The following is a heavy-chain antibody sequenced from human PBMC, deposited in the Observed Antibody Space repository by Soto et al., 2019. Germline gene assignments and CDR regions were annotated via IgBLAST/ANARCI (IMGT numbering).Heavy chain of an antibody. CDR2: ISYDGNNK. CDR1: EFTFSNYA. D-gene: IGHD4-17*01. V-gene: IGHV3-30*03. J-gene: IGHJ4*02. Sequence: QVQLVESGGGAVQPGGSRRLSCAASEFTFSNYAMHWVRQAPGKGLQWLAVISYDGNNKYYADSVEGRFTISRDNSKNTVYLQMNSLSLEATAVYYCARGPSYSDSSFDHWGQGTLVTVSS. CDR3: ARGPSYSDSSFDH.